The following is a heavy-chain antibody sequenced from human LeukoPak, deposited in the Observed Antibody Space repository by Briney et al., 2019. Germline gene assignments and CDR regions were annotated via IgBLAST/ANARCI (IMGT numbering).Heavy chain of an antibody. J-gene: IGHJ4*02. Sequence: GGSLRLSCAASGFTFSSYWTGWVRQAPGKGLEWVANIKQDGTETYYVDSVKGRFTTSRDNAKNSLYLQMNSLRAEDTALYYCARDGRGYNYGDYSTFDYWGQGTLVTVSS. CDR2: IKQDGTET. D-gene: IGHD4-17*01. CDR3: ARDGRGYNYGDYSTFDY. CDR1: GFTFSSYW. V-gene: IGHV3-7*01.